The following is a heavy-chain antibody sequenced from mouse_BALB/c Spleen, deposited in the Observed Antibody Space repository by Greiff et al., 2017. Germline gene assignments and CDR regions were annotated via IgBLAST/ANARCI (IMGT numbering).Heavy chain of an antibody. J-gene: IGHJ4*01. CDR1: GYTFTSYV. Sequence: EVKLMESGPELVKPGASVKMSCKASGYTFTSYVMHWVKQKPGQGLEWIGYINPYNDGTKYNEKFKGKATLTSDKSSSTAYMELSSLTSEDSAVYYCAPLGLDAMDYWGQGTSVTVSS. V-gene: IGHV1-14*01. D-gene: IGHD4-1*01. CDR3: APLGLDAMDY. CDR2: INPYNDGT.